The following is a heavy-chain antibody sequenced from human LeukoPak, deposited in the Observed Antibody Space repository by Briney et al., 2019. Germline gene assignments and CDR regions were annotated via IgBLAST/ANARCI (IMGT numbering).Heavy chain of an antibody. Sequence: GPSLTPSCAASGFTFSNYGMTSVRQAPGKGLEWVSTIVGSDGDTYYTDSVKGWFTISRDISKNTVYLQMSSLRGDDTAVYYCAKYGVVLPPGSHIPHWFDFWGQGSLVTVSS. CDR1: GFTFSNYG. J-gene: IGHJ5*01. CDR3: AKYGVVLPPGSHIPHWFDF. D-gene: IGHD2-15*01. CDR2: IVGSDGDT. V-gene: IGHV3-23*01.